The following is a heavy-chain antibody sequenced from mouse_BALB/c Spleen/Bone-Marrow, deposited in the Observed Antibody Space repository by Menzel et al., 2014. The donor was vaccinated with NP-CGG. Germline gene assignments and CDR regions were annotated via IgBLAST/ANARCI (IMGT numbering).Heavy chain of an antibody. Sequence: QVQLKESGAELAKPGASVKMSCKASGYTFTSYRMHWVKQRPGQGLEWIGYINPSTGYTEYNQKFEDKATLTADKSSSTAYMQLSSLTSEDSAVYYCARSYYDGSSFAYWGQGTLVTVSA. D-gene: IGHD1-1*01. CDR1: GYTFTSYR. V-gene: IGHV1-4*01. CDR3: ARSYYDGSSFAY. CDR2: INPSTGYT. J-gene: IGHJ3*01.